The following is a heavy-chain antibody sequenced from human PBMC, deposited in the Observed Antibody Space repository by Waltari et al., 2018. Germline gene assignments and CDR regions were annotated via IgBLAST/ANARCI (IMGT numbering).Heavy chain of an antibody. CDR3: VGYCSSASCYNDY. V-gene: IGHV3-64D*06. D-gene: IGHD2-2*01. CDR1: GSTFSSYD. CDR2: ITSNGGSR. J-gene: IGHJ4*02. Sequence: LVESGGGLVQPGGSLRLSCLASGSTFSSYDMHWVRQAPGKGLEFVSAITSNGGSRYYADSMKGRFTISRDNSKNTVNLQRSSLRTEDTAVYYCVGYCSSASCYNDYWGQGTLVTVSS.